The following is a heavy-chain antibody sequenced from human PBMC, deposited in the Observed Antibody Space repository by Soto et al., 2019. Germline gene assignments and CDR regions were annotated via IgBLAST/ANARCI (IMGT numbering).Heavy chain of an antibody. CDR3: ARLVGGPPVTTDYYGMDV. D-gene: IGHD4-17*01. CDR2: ISGSGGST. CDR1: GFTFSSYA. V-gene: IGHV3-23*01. J-gene: IGHJ6*02. Sequence: GGSLRLSCAASGFTFSSYAMSWVRQAPGKGLEWVSAISGSGGSTYYADSVKGRFTISRDNSKNTLYLQMNSLRAEDTAVYYCARLVGGPPVTTDYYGMDVWGQGTTVTVSS.